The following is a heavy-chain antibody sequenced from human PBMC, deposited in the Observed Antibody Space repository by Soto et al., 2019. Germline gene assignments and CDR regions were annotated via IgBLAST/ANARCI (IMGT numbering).Heavy chain of an antibody. Sequence: GGSLRLSCAASGFTFSSYWMSWVRQAPGKGLEWVANIKQDGSEKYYVDSVKGRFTISRDNAKNSLYLQMNSLRAEDTAVYYCASSNPSGYSYGYYFDYWGQGTLVTVSS. V-gene: IGHV3-7*05. CDR1: GFTFSSYW. D-gene: IGHD5-18*01. CDR2: IKQDGSEK. J-gene: IGHJ4*02. CDR3: ASSNPSGYSYGYYFDY.